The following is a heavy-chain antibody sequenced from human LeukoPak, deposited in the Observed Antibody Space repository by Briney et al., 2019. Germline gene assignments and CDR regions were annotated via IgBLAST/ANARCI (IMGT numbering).Heavy chain of an antibody. J-gene: IGHJ4*02. CDR3: AISAAAADY. D-gene: IGHD6-13*01. Sequence: PSETLSLTCTVSGYSISNGYYWGWIRQPPGKGLEWIGRIYHSGSTYYNPSLKSRVTISVDTSKNQFSLKLSSVTAADTAVYYCAISAAAADYWGQGTLVTVSS. CDR2: IYHSGST. V-gene: IGHV4-38-2*02. CDR1: GYSISNGYY.